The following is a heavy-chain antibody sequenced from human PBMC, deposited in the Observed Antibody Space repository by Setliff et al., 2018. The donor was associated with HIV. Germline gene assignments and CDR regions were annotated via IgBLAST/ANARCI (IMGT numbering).Heavy chain of an antibody. J-gene: IGHJ4*02. CDR1: GGSFSGYY. D-gene: IGHD5-12*01. Sequence: SETLSLTCAVFGGSFSGYYWSWIRQPPGKGLEWIGEINHSGSTHYNPSLKSRFTISVDTSKSQFSLRLASVTAADTAIYYCARQVSIPGVAITPVDYWGQGALVTVSS. CDR3: ARQVSIPGVAITPVDY. V-gene: IGHV4-34*01. CDR2: INHSGST.